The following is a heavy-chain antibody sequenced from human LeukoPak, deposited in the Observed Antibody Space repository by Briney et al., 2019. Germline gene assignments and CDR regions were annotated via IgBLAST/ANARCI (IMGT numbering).Heavy chain of an antibody. J-gene: IGHJ6*04. CDR2: ISSSSSYI. Sequence: SGGSLRLSCAASGFTFSSYNMNWVRQAPGKGLEWVSSISSSSSYIYYADSVKGRFTISRDNAKNSLYLQMNSLRAEDTAVYYCAELGITMIGGVWGKGTTVTISS. CDR3: AELGITMIGGV. V-gene: IGHV3-21*01. D-gene: IGHD3-10*02. CDR1: GFTFSSYN.